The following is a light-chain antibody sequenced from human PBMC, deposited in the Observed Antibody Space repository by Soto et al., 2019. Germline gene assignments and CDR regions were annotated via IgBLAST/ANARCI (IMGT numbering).Light chain of an antibody. CDR2: GAS. V-gene: IGKV3-20*01. J-gene: IGKJ1*01. CDR3: QQYGRASWT. CDR1: QSVSTNF. Sequence: EIVLTQSPGTLSLSPGEGATLSCRASQSVSTNFFAWYQQKPGQAPRLLIYGASTRATGIPDRFSGSGSGTDFTLTISRLEPEDFAVYSCQQYGRASWTFGQGNMV.